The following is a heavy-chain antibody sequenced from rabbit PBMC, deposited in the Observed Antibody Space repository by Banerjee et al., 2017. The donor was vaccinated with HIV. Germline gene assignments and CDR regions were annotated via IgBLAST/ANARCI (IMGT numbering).Heavy chain of an antibody. V-gene: IGHV1S45*01. D-gene: IGHD1-1*01. J-gene: IGHJ4*01. Sequence: QEQLKETGGGLVQPGGSLTLTCKASGFSFSSSYWACWVRQAPGKGLELIACIYVGSGNIWYASWAKGRFTISKTSSTTVTLQMTSLTGADTATYFCARSSNGWYNYFNLWGQGTLVTVS. CDR2: IYVGSGNI. CDR1: GFSFSSSYW. CDR3: ARSSNGWYNYFNL.